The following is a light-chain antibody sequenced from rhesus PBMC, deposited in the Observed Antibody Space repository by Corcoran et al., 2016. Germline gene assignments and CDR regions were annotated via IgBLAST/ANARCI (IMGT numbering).Light chain of an antibody. CDR2: KAS. V-gene: IGKV1-22*01. Sequence: DIQMTQSPSSLSASVGDTVTITCLASQSISSWLYWYQRKPGKAPKFLIYKASSLQSGVPSRFSGSGSGTDLTLTISGLRAEAFATYYCIPYSGSPFTFGPGTKLDIK. CDR1: QSISSW. CDR3: IPYSGSPFT. J-gene: IGKJ3*01.